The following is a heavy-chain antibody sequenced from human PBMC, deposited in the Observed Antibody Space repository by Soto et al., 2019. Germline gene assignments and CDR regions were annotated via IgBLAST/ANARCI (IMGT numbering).Heavy chain of an antibody. CDR1: GGVFRKSA. J-gene: IGHJ5*02. D-gene: IGHD2-21*01. V-gene: IGHV1-69*01. CDR3: AKERSQGEWFDP. CDR2: IIPFFNTS. Sequence: QVHLVQSGAEMKKPGSSVKVSCKASGGVFRKSAFIWVRQAPGQGLEWMGGIIPFFNTSNYAQGFRGRVTITADASTSTVYMELGSLRSDDTAVYYCAKERSQGEWFDPWGPGTLVTVSS.